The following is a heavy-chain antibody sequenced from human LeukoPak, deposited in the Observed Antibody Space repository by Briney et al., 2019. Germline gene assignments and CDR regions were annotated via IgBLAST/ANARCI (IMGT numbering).Heavy chain of an antibody. CDR3: ASGLELDY. CDR2: IKQDGSEK. Sequence: GGSLRLSCVASGLRFRSYAMNWVRQAPGKGLEWVANIKQDGSEKNYVDSVKGRFTISRDNAENSLYLQMNSLRAEDTAVYYCASGLELDYWGQGTLVTVSS. CDR1: GLRFRSYA. J-gene: IGHJ4*02. V-gene: IGHV3-7*03.